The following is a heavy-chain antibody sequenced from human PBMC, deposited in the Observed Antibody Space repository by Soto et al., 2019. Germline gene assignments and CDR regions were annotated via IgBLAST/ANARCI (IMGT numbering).Heavy chain of an antibody. D-gene: IGHD1-1*01. CDR3: AKWKLSWDTTGYYYGLDV. Sequence: AGGSLRLSCAASGFTFSSYGMHWVRQAPGKGLEWVAVISYDGSNKYYADSVKGRFTISRDNSKNTVYLQMNSLRPEDTAVYYCAKWKLSWDTTGYYYGLDVWGPGTTVTVSS. CDR2: ISYDGSNK. V-gene: IGHV3-30*18. J-gene: IGHJ6*02. CDR1: GFTFSSYG.